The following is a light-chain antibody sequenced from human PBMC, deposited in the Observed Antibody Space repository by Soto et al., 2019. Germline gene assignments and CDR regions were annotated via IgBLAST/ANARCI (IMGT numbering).Light chain of an antibody. V-gene: IGKV1D-8*01. CDR2: AAS. CDR3: QQHYSFPWT. J-gene: IGKJ1*01. Sequence: IQMAQSLSSLAASVGDRVTITCQASQDISDYLAWYQQKPGKAPELLIYAASTLQSGVPSRFSGSGSGTDFTLTISCLQSEDFATYYCQQHYSFPWTFGQGTKVDI. CDR1: QDISDY.